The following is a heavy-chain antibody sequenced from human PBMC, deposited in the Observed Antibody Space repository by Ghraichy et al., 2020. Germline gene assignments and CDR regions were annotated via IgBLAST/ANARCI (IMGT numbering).Heavy chain of an antibody. CDR1: GGSISSYY. Sequence: SETLSLTCTVSGGSISSYYWSWIRQPPGKGLEWIGYIYYSGSTNYNPSLKSRVTISVDTSKNQFSLKLSSVTAADTAVYYCARGKYGYSYWGQGTLVTVSS. V-gene: IGHV4-59*01. D-gene: IGHD5-18*01. CDR2: IYYSGST. J-gene: IGHJ4*02. CDR3: ARGKYGYSY.